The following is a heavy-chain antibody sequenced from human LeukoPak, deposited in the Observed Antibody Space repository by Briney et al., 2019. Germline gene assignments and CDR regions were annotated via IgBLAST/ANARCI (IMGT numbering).Heavy chain of an antibody. Sequence: GGSLRLSCAASGFTFSSYSMNWVRQAPGKGLEWVAVVSYDGSNKYYADSVKGRFTISRDNSKNTLYLQMNSLRAEDTAVYYCAKDLMATISIADYWGQGTLVTVSS. D-gene: IGHD5-24*01. CDR2: VSYDGSNK. CDR1: GFTFSSYS. J-gene: IGHJ4*02. V-gene: IGHV3-30*18. CDR3: AKDLMATISIADY.